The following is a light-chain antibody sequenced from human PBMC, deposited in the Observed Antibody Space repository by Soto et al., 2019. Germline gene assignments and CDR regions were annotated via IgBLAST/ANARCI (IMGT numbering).Light chain of an antibody. CDR2: DVS. Sequence: QSALTQPRSASGSPGQSVTVSCIGTSSDVGDYNSVSWYQHHPGKAPKLMIYDVSKRPSGVPDRFSGSKSGNTASLTISGRQAEDEADYYCCSYVGSYSYVFGIGTKLTVL. CDR1: SSDVGDYNS. CDR3: CSYVGSYSYV. J-gene: IGLJ1*01. V-gene: IGLV2-11*01.